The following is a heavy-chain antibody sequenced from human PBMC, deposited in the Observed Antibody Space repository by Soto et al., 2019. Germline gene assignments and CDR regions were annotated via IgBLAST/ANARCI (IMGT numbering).Heavy chain of an antibody. CDR1: GGSISSGGYY. D-gene: IGHD3-22*01. J-gene: IGHJ5*02. CDR2: IYYSGST. V-gene: IGHV4-31*03. Sequence: PSETLSLTCTVSGGSISSGGYYWSWIRQHPGKGLEWIGYIYYSGSTYYNPSLKSRVTISVDTSKNQFSLKLSSVTAADTAVYYCARLTYYYDSSGHYNWFDPWGQGTLVTVSS. CDR3: ARLTYYYDSSGHYNWFDP.